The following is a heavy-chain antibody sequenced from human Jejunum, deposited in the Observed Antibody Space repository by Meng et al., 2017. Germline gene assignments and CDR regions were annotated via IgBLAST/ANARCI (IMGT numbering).Heavy chain of an antibody. CDR3: VRTSNWSLDY. Sequence: QGQWRQSGGGLATPSPTLSLTCAISGDSVSRNRAAWNWLRQSPSRGLEWLGRTYYRSKWYNDYAESVKSRITINPDTSKNQFSLQLNSVTPEDTAVYYCVRTSNWSLDYWGQGTLVTVSS. J-gene: IGHJ4*01. CDR2: TYYRSKWYN. V-gene: IGHV6-1*01. CDR1: GDSVSRNRAA. D-gene: IGHD6-13*01.